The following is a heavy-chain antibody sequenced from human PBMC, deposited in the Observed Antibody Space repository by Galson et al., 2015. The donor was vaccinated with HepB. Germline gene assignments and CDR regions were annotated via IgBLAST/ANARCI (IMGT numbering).Heavy chain of an antibody. Sequence: SLRLSCAASGFTFSSYAMHWVRQAPGKGLEWVAVISYDGSNKYYADSVKGRFTISRDNSKNTLYLQMNSLRAEDTAVYYCARDRSRRYFDYWGQGTLVTVSS. V-gene: IGHV3-30*04. J-gene: IGHJ4*02. CDR2: ISYDGSNK. CDR1: GFTFSSYA. CDR3: ARDRSRRYFDY.